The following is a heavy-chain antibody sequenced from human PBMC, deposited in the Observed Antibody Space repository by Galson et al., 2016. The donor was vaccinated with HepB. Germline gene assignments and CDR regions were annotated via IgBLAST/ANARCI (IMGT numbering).Heavy chain of an antibody. J-gene: IGHJ3*02. CDR3: ARGALTGNHDAFDI. CDR2: IYTGGST. Sequence: SLRLSCAASGFTVNHNYMTWVRQAPGEGLEWASVIYTGGSTYYADSVKGRFAISRDNSKNTVYLQMNSLRAEDTAVYYCARGALTGNHDAFDIWGQGTMVTVSS. CDR1: GFTVNHNY. D-gene: IGHD7-27*01. V-gene: IGHV3-53*01.